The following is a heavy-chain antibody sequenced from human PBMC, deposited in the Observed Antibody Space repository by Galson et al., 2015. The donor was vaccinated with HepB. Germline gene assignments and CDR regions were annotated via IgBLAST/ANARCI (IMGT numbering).Heavy chain of an antibody. Sequence: QSGAEVKKPGESLKISCTGSGYSFTSYWIAWVRQMPGKGLEWMGIVHPGDSDTRYSPSFQGQVTLSVDKSISTAFLQWSSLKASDTAMYYCARHGDIPNYYYYGMDVWGQGTTVTVSS. J-gene: IGHJ6*02. CDR1: GYSFTSYW. D-gene: IGHD2-15*01. CDR2: VHPGDSDT. V-gene: IGHV5-51*01. CDR3: ARHGDIPNYYYYGMDV.